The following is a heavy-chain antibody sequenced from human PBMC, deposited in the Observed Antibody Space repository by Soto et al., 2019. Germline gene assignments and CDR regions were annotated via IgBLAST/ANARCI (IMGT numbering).Heavy chain of an antibody. CDR1: GDSISSGGYY. Sequence: SETLSLTCTVSGDSISSGGYYWNWIRQHPGKGLEWIAYIYYGGSIYYNPSLKSRLTISVDTSKNQFSLKLTSVTAADTAVYYCAREAAGRNWFDPWGQGTLVT. CDR2: IYYGGSI. D-gene: IGHD2-15*01. J-gene: IGHJ5*02. V-gene: IGHV4-31*03. CDR3: AREAAGRNWFDP.